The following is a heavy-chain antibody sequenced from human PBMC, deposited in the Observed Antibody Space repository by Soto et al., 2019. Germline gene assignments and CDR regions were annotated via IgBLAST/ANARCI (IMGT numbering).Heavy chain of an antibody. CDR1: GYTFSTYL. CDR2: IITANGNT. D-gene: IGHD3-10*01. CDR3: ARPYGGTHAFDI. J-gene: IGHJ3*02. V-gene: IGHV1-3*04. Sequence: QVQLVQSGAEVKKPGASVKVSCKASGYTFSTYLLHWVRQAPGQSPEWMGWIITANGNTKYSENLQGRVTITRDTSASTVYMELGNLRSEDTAVYYCARPYGGTHAFDIWGQGTVVTVSS.